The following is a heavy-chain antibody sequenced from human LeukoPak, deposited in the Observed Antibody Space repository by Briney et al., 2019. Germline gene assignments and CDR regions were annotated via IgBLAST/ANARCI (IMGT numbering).Heavy chain of an antibody. CDR2: IYYSGST. D-gene: IGHD6-19*01. Sequence: SETLSLTCSVSGDSISSYYWSWIRQPPGKGLEWLGHIYYSGSTNYNPSLKSRVTISVDTSKNQFSLKVTSVTAADTAVYYCARDLGYASGYLGDYYYMDVWGKGTTVTVSS. CDR1: GDSISSYY. V-gene: IGHV4-59*01. J-gene: IGHJ6*03. CDR3: ARDLGYASGYLGDYYYMDV.